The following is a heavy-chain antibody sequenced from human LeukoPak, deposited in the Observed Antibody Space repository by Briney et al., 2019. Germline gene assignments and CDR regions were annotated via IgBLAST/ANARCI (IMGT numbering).Heavy chain of an antibody. Sequence: ASVKVSCKASGYTFTSYGISWVRQAPGQGLEWMGWISAYNGNTNYAQKLQGRVTMTTDTSTSTAYMELRSLRSDDTAVYYCARNEAAVGTVDYYSGRDVWAKGTPVTVPP. V-gene: IGHV1-18*01. CDR2: ISAYNGNT. CDR3: ARNEAAVGTVDYYSGRDV. D-gene: IGHD6-13*01. J-gene: IGHJ6*04. CDR1: GYTFTSYG.